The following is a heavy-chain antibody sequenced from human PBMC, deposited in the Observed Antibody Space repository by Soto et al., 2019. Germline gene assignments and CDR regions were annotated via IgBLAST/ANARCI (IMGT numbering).Heavy chain of an antibody. D-gene: IGHD3-16*01. Sequence: QVQLVESGGGVVQPGRSLRLSCEASGFTLSSYAMHWVRQAPGKGLEWVAVISDDGSKKYYADSVKGRFFISRDNSKNTVYLQTNSLRVEDTAVYYCARPMYVCGSSAAFDIWGQGTMVTVSS. CDR2: ISDDGSKK. V-gene: IGHV3-30-3*01. CDR3: ARPMYVCGSSAAFDI. J-gene: IGHJ3*02. CDR1: GFTLSSYA.